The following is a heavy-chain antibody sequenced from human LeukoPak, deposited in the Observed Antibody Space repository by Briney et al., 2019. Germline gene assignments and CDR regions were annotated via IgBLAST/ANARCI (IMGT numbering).Heavy chain of an antibody. J-gene: IGHJ4*02. CDR3: NTDGDYGDYVDS. CDR2: IKNKIDGGTT. CDR1: GFTFTSYS. D-gene: IGHD4-17*01. V-gene: IGHV3-15*01. Sequence: GGSLRLSCAASGFTFTSYSMSWVRQAPGKGLEWVGRIKNKIDGGTTDYAAPVKGRFTISRDDSKNTVYLQMNSLKSEDTALYYCNTDGDYGDYVDSWGQGTLVTVSS.